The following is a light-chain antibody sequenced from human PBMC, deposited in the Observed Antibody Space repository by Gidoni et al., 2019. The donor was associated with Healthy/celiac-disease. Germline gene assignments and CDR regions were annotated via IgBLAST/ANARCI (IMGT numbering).Light chain of an antibody. CDR3: QQYNSYPWT. J-gene: IGKJ1*01. CDR2: KAS. V-gene: IGKV1-5*03. CDR1: QSISSW. Sequence: DIQLTQSLSTLSASVGDRVTITCRASQSISSWLFWYQQKPGKAPKLLIYKASSLEIGVPSRVSGSGSVTEFTLTISSLQPDDFATYYCQQYNSYPWTFGQGTKVEIK.